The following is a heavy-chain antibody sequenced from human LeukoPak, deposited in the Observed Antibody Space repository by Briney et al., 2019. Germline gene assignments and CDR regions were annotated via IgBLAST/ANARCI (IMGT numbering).Heavy chain of an antibody. CDR3: ARDTTVVLYYFDY. V-gene: IGHV1-2*02. Sequence: ASMKVSCRASGYTFTGYYMHWVRQAPGQGLEWMGWINPNSGGTNYAQKFQGRVTMTRDTSISTAYMELSRLRSDDTAVYYCARDTTVVLYYFDYWGQGTLVTVSS. D-gene: IGHD4-23*01. CDR1: GYTFTGYY. J-gene: IGHJ4*02. CDR2: INPNSGGT.